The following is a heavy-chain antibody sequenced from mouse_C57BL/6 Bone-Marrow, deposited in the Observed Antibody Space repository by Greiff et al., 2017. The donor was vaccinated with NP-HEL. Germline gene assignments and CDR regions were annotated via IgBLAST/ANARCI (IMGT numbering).Heavy chain of an antibody. J-gene: IGHJ2*01. CDR2: SRNKANDYTT. D-gene: IGHD2-2*01. Sequence: EVKLVESGGGLVQSGRSLRLSCATSGFTFSDFYMEWVRQAPGKGLEWIAASRNKANDYTTEYSASVKGRFIVSRDTSQSILYLQMNALRAEDTAIYYCARDARDGYDFYYFDYWGQGTTLTVSS. CDR1: GFTFSDFY. CDR3: ARDARDGYDFYYFDY. V-gene: IGHV7-1*01.